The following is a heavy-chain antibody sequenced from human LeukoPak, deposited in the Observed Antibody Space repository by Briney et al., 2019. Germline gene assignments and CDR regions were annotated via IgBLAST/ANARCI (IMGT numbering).Heavy chain of an antibody. CDR3: GRGDLPQYYFDY. CDR2: ISDDGGNK. Sequence: PGRSLRLSCAASGFTFSSYAMHWVRQAPGKGLEWVAVISDDGGNKYYADSVKGRFTIARDNSKNTLYLQMNSLRAEDKAVYYCGRGDLPQYYFDYWGQGTLVTVSS. J-gene: IGHJ4*02. V-gene: IGHV3-30-3*01. CDR1: GFTFSSYA.